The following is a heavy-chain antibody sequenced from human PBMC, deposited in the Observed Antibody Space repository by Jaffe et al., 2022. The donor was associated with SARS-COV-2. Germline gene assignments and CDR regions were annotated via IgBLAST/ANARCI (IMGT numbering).Heavy chain of an antibody. Sequence: QVQLVESGGGVVQPGRSLRLSCAASEFTFSRYGMHWVRQAPGKGLEWVAVISYDGSNKYYADSVKGRVTISRDNSKNTLYLQMNSLRAEDTAVYYCAKDLRRDYTTTWYGFDYWGQGTLVTVSS. CDR1: EFTFSRYG. V-gene: IGHV3-30*18. J-gene: IGHJ4*02. CDR2: ISYDGSNK. D-gene: IGHD6-13*01. CDR3: AKDLRRDYTTTWYGFDY.